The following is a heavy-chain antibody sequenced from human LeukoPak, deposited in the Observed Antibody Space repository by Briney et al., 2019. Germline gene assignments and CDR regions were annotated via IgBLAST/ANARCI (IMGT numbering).Heavy chain of an antibody. Sequence: SETLSLTCAVYGGSFSGYYWSWIRQPPGKGLEWIGEINHSGSTNYNPSLKSRVTIPVDTSKNQFSLKLSSVTAADTAVYYCARAFFGAAAGTLFDYWGQGTLVTVSS. CDR2: INHSGST. V-gene: IGHV4-34*01. CDR3: ARAFFGAAAGTLFDY. D-gene: IGHD6-13*01. CDR1: GGSFSGYY. J-gene: IGHJ4*02.